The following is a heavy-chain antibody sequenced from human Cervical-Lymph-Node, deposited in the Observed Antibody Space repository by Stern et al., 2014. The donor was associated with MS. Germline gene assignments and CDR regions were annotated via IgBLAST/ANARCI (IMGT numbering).Heavy chain of an antibody. V-gene: IGHV1-69*01. CDR3: ATSAGELTPEAV. CDR2: IIPMFGTA. D-gene: IGHD1-26*01. Sequence: QVQLVESGAEVKKPGSSMRVSCKASGGTFSSYAISWVRQAPGQGLEWMGGIIPMFGTAHYAQKFQGIGTITADASTSTAYMEVSSLRSDDTAVYYCATSAGELTPEAVWGQGTTVTVFS. J-gene: IGHJ6*02. CDR1: GGTFSSYA.